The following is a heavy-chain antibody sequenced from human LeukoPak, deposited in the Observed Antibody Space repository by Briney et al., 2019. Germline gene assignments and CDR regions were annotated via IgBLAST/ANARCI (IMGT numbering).Heavy chain of an antibody. Sequence: SETLSLTCTVSGGSISSYYWSWIRQPPGKGLEWIGYIYYSGSTNYNPSLKSRVTISVDTSKNQFSLKLSSVNAADTAVYYCASAPRGYYYYMDVWGKGTTVTVSS. V-gene: IGHV4-59*01. CDR1: GGSISSYY. CDR2: IYYSGST. CDR3: ASAPRGYYYYMDV. J-gene: IGHJ6*03.